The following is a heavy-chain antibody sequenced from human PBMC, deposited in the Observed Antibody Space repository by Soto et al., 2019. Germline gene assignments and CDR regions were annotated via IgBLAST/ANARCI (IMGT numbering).Heavy chain of an antibody. CDR3: ARGRKQLDRYYYYYMDV. CDR1: GGSFRGYY. Sequence: QVQLQQWGAGLLKPSETLSLTCAVYGGSFRGYYWSWIRQPPGKGLEWIGEINHSGSTNYNPSLKSRVTISVETSKNQFSLKLSSVTAADTAVYYCARGRKQLDRYYYYYMDVWGKGTTVTVSS. CDR2: INHSGST. D-gene: IGHD6-6*01. J-gene: IGHJ6*03. V-gene: IGHV4-34*01.